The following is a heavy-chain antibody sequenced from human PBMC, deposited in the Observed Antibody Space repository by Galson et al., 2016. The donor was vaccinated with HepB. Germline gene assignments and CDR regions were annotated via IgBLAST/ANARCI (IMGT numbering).Heavy chain of an antibody. D-gene: IGHD6-19*01. CDR1: EFPFSSYG. CDR2: VSYDGRVA. V-gene: IGHV3-30*18. CDR3: AKEDVPFASSGWYLEY. J-gene: IGHJ4*02. Sequence: SLRLSCAASEFPFSSYGMHWVRQAPGKGLEWVAVVSYDGRVAYYADSVKGRFTTSRDNSENTLYLEMNGLGIEDTAVYYCAKEDVPFASSGWYLEYGGQGTLVTVSS.